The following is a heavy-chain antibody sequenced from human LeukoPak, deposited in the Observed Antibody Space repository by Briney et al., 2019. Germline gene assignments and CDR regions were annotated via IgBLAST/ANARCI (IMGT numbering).Heavy chain of an antibody. CDR1: GSTFSYYS. J-gene: IGHJ4*02. D-gene: IGHD2-2*01. V-gene: IGHV3-21*01. Sequence: GGSLRLSCAASGSTFSYYSMNWVRQAPGKGLEWVSSISRSSDSMSYADSVKGRFTLSRDNAKNSLYLQMNSLRAEDTAVYYCTREGVGYCSSSSCPPDYWGQGTLVTVSS. CDR3: TREGVGYCSSSSCPPDY. CDR2: ISRSSDSM.